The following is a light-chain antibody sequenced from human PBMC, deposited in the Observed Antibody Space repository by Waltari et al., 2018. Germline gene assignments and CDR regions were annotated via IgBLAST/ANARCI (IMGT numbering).Light chain of an antibody. V-gene: IGKV4-1*01. CDR3: QQYYSTPPT. J-gene: IGKJ4*02. CDR2: WGA. CDR1: QSVLYSSNNKNN. Sequence: DIVMTQSPASLAVSLGERATINCKSSQSVLYSSNNKNNLAWYQQKPGKPPKLLIYWGATREAGVADRVSGSGSGTDVTLTISSLQAEDVAVYYCQQYYSTPPTFGGGTKVEIK.